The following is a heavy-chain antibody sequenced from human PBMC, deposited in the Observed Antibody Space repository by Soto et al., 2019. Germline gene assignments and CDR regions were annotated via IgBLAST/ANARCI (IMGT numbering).Heavy chain of an antibody. Sequence: QITLKESGPTLVKPTQTLTLTCTFSGFSLSTSGVGVGWIRQPPGKALEWLALIYWDDDKRYSPSLKSRLTITQDTTKKQVVLTLTNVDHVDTATYYCAHGHYHDSSGYRLFDYWGPGTLVTVSS. CDR1: GFSLSTSGVG. CDR3: AHGHYHDSSGYRLFDY. D-gene: IGHD3-22*01. CDR2: IYWDDDK. V-gene: IGHV2-5*02. J-gene: IGHJ4*02.